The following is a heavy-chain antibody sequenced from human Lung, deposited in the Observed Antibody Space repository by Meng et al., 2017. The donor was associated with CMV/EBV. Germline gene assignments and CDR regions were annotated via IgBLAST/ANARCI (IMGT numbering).Heavy chain of an antibody. CDR1: GFTFGDYA. Sequence: RXXCTASGFTFGDYAMSWVRQAPGKGLEWVGFIRSKAYGGTTEYAASVKGRFTISRDDSKSIAYLQMNSLNTEDTAMYYCTRDPGLSTSWYFDYWGQGTLVTVSS. D-gene: IGHD2/OR15-2a*01. J-gene: IGHJ4*02. V-gene: IGHV3-49*04. CDR3: TRDPGLSTSWYFDY. CDR2: IRSKAYGGTT.